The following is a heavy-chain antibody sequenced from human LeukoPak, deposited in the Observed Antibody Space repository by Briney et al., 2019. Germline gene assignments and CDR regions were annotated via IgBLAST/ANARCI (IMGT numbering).Heavy chain of an antibody. CDR1: GFTFNNYA. Sequence: GSLRLSCAASGFTFNNYAMNWVRQPPGKGLEWVGEINHSGSTNYNPSLKSRVTISVDTSKNQFSLKLSSVTAADTAVYYCARAGGSSGWYRLGDYWGQGTLVTVSS. CDR2: INHSGST. D-gene: IGHD6-19*01. V-gene: IGHV4-34*01. J-gene: IGHJ4*02. CDR3: ARAGGSSGWYRLGDY.